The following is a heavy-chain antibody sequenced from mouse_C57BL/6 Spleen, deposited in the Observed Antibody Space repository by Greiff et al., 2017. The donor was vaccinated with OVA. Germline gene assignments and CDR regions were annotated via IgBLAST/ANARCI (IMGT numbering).Heavy chain of an antibody. Sequence: VHLVESGAELVKPGASVKISCKASGYAFSSYWMNWVKQRPGKGLEWIGQIYPGDGDTNYNGKFKGKATLTADKSSSTAYMQLSSLTSEDSAVYFCASPKGYSNYLAYWGQGTLVTVSA. CDR1: GYAFSSYW. D-gene: IGHD2-5*01. CDR3: ASPKGYSNYLAY. V-gene: IGHV1-80*01. CDR2: IYPGDGDT. J-gene: IGHJ3*01.